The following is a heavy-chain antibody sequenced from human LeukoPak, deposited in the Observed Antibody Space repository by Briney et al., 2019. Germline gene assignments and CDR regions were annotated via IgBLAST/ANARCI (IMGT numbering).Heavy chain of an antibody. V-gene: IGHV3-23*01. D-gene: IGHD2-15*01. CDR3: AKPGTYCSGGSCYYFDY. Sequence: PGGSLRLSCAASGFTFSSYAMSWVRQAPGKGLEWVSAISGSGGSTYYADSVKGRFTISRDNSQNTLYLQMNSLRAEDTAVYYCAKPGTYCSGGSCYYFDYWGQGTLVTVSS. CDR1: GFTFSSYA. CDR2: ISGSGGST. J-gene: IGHJ4*02.